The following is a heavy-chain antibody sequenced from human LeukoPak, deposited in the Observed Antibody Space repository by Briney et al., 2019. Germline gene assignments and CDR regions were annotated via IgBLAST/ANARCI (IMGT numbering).Heavy chain of an antibody. J-gene: IGHJ4*02. CDR3: AKDLIPRDGYYVFDFDS. V-gene: IGHV3-23*01. CDR1: GFTFSTYA. D-gene: IGHD5-24*01. Sequence: GGSLRLSCEASGFTFSTYAMGWVRQSPGKGLEWVAGIIGSGGSKVYADSVKGRFTISRDNSKSTVYLQMNSLRSEDTALYYCAKDLIPRDGYYVFDFDSWGQGTLVTVSS. CDR2: IIGSGGSK.